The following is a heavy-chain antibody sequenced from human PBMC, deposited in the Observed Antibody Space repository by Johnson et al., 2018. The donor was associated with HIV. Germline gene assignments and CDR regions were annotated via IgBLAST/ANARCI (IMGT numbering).Heavy chain of an antibody. CDR3: ATPPNHYYDSSGYAFDS. CDR1: GFSFTDAW. D-gene: IGHD3-22*01. V-gene: IGHV3-15*01. Sequence: VQLVESGGGLVQPGGSLRLSCAASGFSFTDAWMNWVRQAPGKGLEWVGRIKSKSDGGTTDYAAPVRGRFTISREDSKNTVYLQMNSLKTEDTAVYYCATPPNHYYDSSGYAFDSWGQGTMVTVSS. J-gene: IGHJ3*02. CDR2: IKSKSDGGTT.